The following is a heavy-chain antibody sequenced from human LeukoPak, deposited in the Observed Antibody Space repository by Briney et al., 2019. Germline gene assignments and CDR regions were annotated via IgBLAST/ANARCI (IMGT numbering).Heavy chain of an antibody. Sequence: PGGSLRLSCAASGFTFSSYGMHWGRQAPGKGLEWVAFIRSDGSNKYYADSVKGRFTISRDNSKNTLYLQMNSLRAEDTAVYYCAKAYGSIVGATEDVWGQGTTVTVSS. CDR1: GFTFSSYG. D-gene: IGHD1-26*01. CDR2: IRSDGSNK. CDR3: AKAYGSIVGATEDV. V-gene: IGHV3-30*02. J-gene: IGHJ6*02.